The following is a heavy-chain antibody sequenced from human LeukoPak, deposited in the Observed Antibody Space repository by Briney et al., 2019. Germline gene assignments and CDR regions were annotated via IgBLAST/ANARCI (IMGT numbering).Heavy chain of an antibody. CDR3: ARVGSGWTFDY. J-gene: IGHJ4*02. CDR2: IYYSGST. V-gene: IGHV4-59*01. D-gene: IGHD6-19*01. CDR1: GCTISSYY. Sequence: SGTLSLTCTVSGCTISSYYWSWLRQPPGKGLEWIGYIYYSGSTNYNPSLKSRVTISVDTSKNQFSLKLSSVTAADTAVYYCARVGSGWTFDYWGQGTLVTVSS.